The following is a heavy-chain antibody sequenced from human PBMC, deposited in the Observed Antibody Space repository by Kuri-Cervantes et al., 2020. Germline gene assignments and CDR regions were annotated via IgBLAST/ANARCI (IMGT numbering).Heavy chain of an antibody. V-gene: IGHV1-2*02. CDR3: ARIFIHESSSFDY. Sequence: ASVKVSCKASGYTFTGYYMHWVRQAPGQGLEWMGWINPNSGGTNYAQKFQGRVTMTRDTSISTAYMELSRLRSDDTAVYYCARIFIHESSSFDYWGQGTLVTVSS. D-gene: IGHD3-16*01. CDR1: GYTFTGYY. J-gene: IGHJ4*02. CDR2: INPNSGGT.